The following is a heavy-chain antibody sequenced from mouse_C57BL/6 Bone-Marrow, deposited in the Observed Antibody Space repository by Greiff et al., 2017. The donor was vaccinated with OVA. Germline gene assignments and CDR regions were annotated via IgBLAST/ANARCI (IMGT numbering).Heavy chain of an antibody. D-gene: IGHD6-1*01. CDR2: IDPETGDT. J-gene: IGHJ1*03. CDR3: TTFPSFWYFDV. V-gene: IGHV14-4*01. Sequence: VQLKQSGAELVRPGASVKLSCTASGFNIQDDYMHWVKQRPEPGLAWIGWIDPETGDTEYASTFPGKATITADTSSNTAYLQLSSLTSEDTAVYYCTTFPSFWYFDVWGTGTTVTVSS. CDR1: GFNIQDDY.